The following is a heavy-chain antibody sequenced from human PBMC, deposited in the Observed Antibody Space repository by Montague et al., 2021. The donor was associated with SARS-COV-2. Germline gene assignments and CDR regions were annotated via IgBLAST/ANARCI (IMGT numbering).Heavy chain of an antibody. CDR3: ARRVPWQWRIDY. D-gene: IGHD6-19*01. CDR2: SYYSGTT. Sequence: SETRSLTCTVSGDSISSYYWSWIRQPPGKGLEWVGYSYYSGTTSYNPSLKSRVTISVDTSKSQFSLKLSSVTAADTAVYYCARRVPWQWRIDYWGQGTLVIVS. J-gene: IGHJ4*02. CDR1: GDSISSYY. V-gene: IGHV4-59*08.